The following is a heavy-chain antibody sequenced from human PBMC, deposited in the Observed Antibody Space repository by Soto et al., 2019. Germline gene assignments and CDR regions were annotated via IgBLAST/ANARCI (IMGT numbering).Heavy chain of an antibody. Sequence: QITLKESGPTLVKPTPTLTLTCTLSGFSLSTSAVGVGWIRQPPGKSLGWLALIYWNDHKRYSPSLKSSLTITKDTSNNQVVLTMTNMDPVDTATYYWAHRRKDYVWGRYLYNDYWGQGSPVIVSS. J-gene: IGHJ4*02. CDR3: AHRRKDYVWGRYLYNDY. CDR1: GFSLSTSAVG. CDR2: IYWNDHK. V-gene: IGHV2-5*01. D-gene: IGHD3-16*02.